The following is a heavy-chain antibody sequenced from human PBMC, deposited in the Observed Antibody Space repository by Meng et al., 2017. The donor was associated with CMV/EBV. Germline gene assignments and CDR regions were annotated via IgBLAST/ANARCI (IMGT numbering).Heavy chain of an antibody. CDR3: ARVRGAFGGVIVSLGFAY. Sequence: SETLSLTCTVSGGSISSGDYYWSWIRQPPGKGLEWIGYIYYSGSTYYNPSLKSRVTISVDTSKNQFSLKLSSVTAADTAVYYCARVRGAFGGVIVSLGFAYWGQGTLVTVSS. CDR1: GGSISSGDYY. J-gene: IGHJ4*02. D-gene: IGHD3-16*02. V-gene: IGHV4-30-4*08. CDR2: IYYSGST.